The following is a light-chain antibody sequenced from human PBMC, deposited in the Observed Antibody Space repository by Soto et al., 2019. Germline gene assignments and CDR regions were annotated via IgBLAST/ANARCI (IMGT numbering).Light chain of an antibody. V-gene: IGKV3-20*01. CDR3: QQYESSPALT. J-gene: IGKJ3*01. CDR2: GAS. CDR1: QSINSRY. Sequence: EIVLTQSPGTLSLSPGERATLSCRASQSINSRYLAWYQQKPGQAPRLLIYGASSRATGSPDRFSSSGSGTNYSLPISRLEHADVSVSYCQQYESSPALTFGPGTKVEIK.